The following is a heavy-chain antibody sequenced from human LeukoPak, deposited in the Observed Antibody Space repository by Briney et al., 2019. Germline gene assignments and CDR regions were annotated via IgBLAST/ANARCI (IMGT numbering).Heavy chain of an antibody. CDR3: ARLADLESIAVAGTTGGWFDP. CDR2: INPSGGST. CDR1: GYTFTSYY. V-gene: IGHV1-46*01. J-gene: IGHJ5*02. D-gene: IGHD6-19*01. Sequence: GASVKVSFKASGYTFTSYYMHWVRQAPGQGLEWMGIINPSGGSTSYAQKFQGRVTMTRDTSTSTVYMELSSLRSEDTAVYYCARLADLESIAVAGTTGGWFDPWGQGTLVTVSS.